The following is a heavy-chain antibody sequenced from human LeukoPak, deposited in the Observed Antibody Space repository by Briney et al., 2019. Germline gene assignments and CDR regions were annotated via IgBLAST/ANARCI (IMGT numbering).Heavy chain of an antibody. CDR1: GYTFTSYG. D-gene: IGHD1-14*01. V-gene: IGHV1-69*05. CDR3: ARPRETGYFDY. CDR2: IIPIFGTA. J-gene: IGHJ4*02. Sequence: SVKVSCKASGYTFTSYGISWVRQAPGQGLEWMGRIIPIFGTANYAQKFQGRVTITTDESPSTAYMELSSLRSEDTAVYYCARPRETGYFDYWGQGTLVTVSS.